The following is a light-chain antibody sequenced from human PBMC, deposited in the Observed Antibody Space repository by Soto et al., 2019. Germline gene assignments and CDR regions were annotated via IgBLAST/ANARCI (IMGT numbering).Light chain of an antibody. CDR2: AAS. V-gene: IGKV1-12*01. CDR1: QGINSW. J-gene: IGKJ5*01. CDR3: QQANSFPIT. Sequence: DVQMTQSPSSVFASVGDRVRITCRASQGINSWLAWYQKKPGRAPKILIYAASSLPNGVPSRFRGSESGTDFTLTISKLQPEDGAIYFCQQANSFPITFGQGTRLEI.